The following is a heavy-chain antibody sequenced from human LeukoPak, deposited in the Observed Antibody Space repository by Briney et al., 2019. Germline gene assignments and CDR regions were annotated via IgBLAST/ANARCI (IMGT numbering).Heavy chain of an antibody. Sequence: GGSLRLSCAASGFTFSSYGMHWVRQAPGKGLEWVAVISYDGSNKYYADSVKGRFTISRDNSKNTLYLQMNSLRAEDTAVYYCAKDRLELPGGFDYWGQGTLVTVSS. CDR1: GFTFSSYG. D-gene: IGHD1-7*01. CDR2: ISYDGSNK. V-gene: IGHV3-30*18. J-gene: IGHJ4*02. CDR3: AKDRLELPGGFDY.